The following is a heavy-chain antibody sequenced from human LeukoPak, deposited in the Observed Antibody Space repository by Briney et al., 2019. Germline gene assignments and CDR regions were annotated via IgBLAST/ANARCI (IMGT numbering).Heavy chain of an antibody. CDR3: AASGYLRVDAFDI. J-gene: IGHJ3*02. CDR1: GYTLTELS. Sequence: ASVKVSCKVSGYTLTELSMHWVRQAPGKGLEWMGGFDPEDGETIYAQKFQGRVTMTEDTSTDTAYMEPSSLRSEDTAVYYCAASGYLRVDAFDIWGQGTMVTVSS. D-gene: IGHD3-3*01. V-gene: IGHV1-24*01. CDR2: FDPEDGET.